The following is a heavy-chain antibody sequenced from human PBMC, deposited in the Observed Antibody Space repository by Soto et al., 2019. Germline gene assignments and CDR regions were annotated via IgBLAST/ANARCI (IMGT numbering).Heavy chain of an antibody. V-gene: IGHV1-69*01. J-gene: IGHJ4*02. Sequence: QVQLVQSGAEVKKPGSSVKVSCKASGGTFSSYSINWVRQAPGQGLEWMGEIIPIFGTANYAKKFQGRVTITADEATSTDYMVMSSLRSEDTAVYYCAREGGRHSGGIDYWGQGTLVTVSS. CDR2: IIPIFGTA. D-gene: IGHD1-26*01. CDR1: GGTFSSYS. CDR3: AREGGRHSGGIDY.